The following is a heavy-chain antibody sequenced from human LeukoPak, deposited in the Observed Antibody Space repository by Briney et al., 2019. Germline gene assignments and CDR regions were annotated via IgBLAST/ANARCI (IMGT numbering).Heavy chain of an antibody. CDR2: ISTSSSYI. CDR1: GFTFSSYS. Sequence: GGSLRLSCAASGFTFSSYSMSWVRQAPGKGLEWVSSISTSSSYIYYADSVKGRFTISRDNSKNTLYLQMNSLRAEDTAVYYCATFPARRVTTHAYYFDYWGQGTLVTVSS. V-gene: IGHV3-21*04. D-gene: IGHD4-17*01. J-gene: IGHJ4*02. CDR3: ATFPARRVTTHAYYFDY.